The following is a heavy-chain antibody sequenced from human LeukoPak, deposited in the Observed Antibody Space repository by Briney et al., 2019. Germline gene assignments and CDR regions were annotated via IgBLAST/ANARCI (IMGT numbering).Heavy chain of an antibody. V-gene: IGHV4-4*02. Sequence: SSETLSLTCAVSGGSISSSNWWSWVRQPPGKGLEWIGEIYHSGSTNYNPSLKSRVTISVDKSKNQFSLKLSSATAADTAVYYCARDRYYDILTGIFDYWGQGTLVTVSS. CDR3: ARDRYYDILTGIFDY. CDR1: GGSISSSNW. J-gene: IGHJ4*02. D-gene: IGHD3-9*01. CDR2: IYHSGST.